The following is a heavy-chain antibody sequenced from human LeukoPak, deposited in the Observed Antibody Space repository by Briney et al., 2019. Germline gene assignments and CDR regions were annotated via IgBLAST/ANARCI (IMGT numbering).Heavy chain of an antibody. CDR3: ARFGAPVAY. D-gene: IGHD2-15*01. Sequence: GGSLRLSCAASGFTFSTYGMHWVRQAPGKGLEWVAFIRYDGSDKYYADSVKGRFTISRDNAKNSLYLQMNSLRAEDTAVYYCARFGAPVAYWGQGTLVTVSS. CDR2: IRYDGSDK. V-gene: IGHV3-30*02. J-gene: IGHJ4*02. CDR1: GFTFSTYG.